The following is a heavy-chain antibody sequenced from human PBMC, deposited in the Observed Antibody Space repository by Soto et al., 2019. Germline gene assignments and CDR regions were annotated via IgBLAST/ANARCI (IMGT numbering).Heavy chain of an antibody. CDR3: AKHYYGSGSYYRGGYYYYYGMDV. D-gene: IGHD3-10*01. J-gene: IGHJ6*02. Sequence: PGGSLRLSCAASGFTFSSYAMSWVRQAPGKGLEWVSAISGSGGSTYYADSVKGRFTISRDNSKNTLYLQMNSLRAEDTAVYYCAKHYYGSGSYYRGGYYYYYGMDVWGQGTTVTVSS. CDR2: ISGSGGST. CDR1: GFTFSSYA. V-gene: IGHV3-23*01.